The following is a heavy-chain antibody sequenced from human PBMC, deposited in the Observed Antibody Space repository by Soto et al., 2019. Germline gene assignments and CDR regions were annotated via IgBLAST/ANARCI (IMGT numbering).Heavy chain of an antibody. V-gene: IGHV1-18*04. J-gene: IGHJ4*02. CDR3: ARTELYYDSSGYYPFDY. Sequence: APLKVSCKASGYTFTSYGISWVRQAPGQGLEWMGWISAYNGNTNYAQKLQGRVTMTTDTSTSTAYMELRSLRSDDTAVYYCARTELYYDSSGYYPFDYWGQGXLVTVSS. CDR1: GYTFTSYG. CDR2: ISAYNGNT. D-gene: IGHD3-22*01.